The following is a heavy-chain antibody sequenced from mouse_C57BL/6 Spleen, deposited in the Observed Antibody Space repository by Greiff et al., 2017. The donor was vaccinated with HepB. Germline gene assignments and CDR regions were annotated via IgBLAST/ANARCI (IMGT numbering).Heavy chain of an antibody. CDR1: GYSFTSYY. D-gene: IGHD2-3*01. Sequence: VQRVESGPELVKPGASVKISCKASGYSFTSYYIHWVKQRPGQGLEWIGWIYPGSGNTKYNEKFKGKATLTADTSSSTAYMQLSSLTSEDSAVYYCARDGYYYWGQGTTLTVSS. CDR2: IYPGSGNT. CDR3: ARDGYYY. V-gene: IGHV1-66*01. J-gene: IGHJ2*01.